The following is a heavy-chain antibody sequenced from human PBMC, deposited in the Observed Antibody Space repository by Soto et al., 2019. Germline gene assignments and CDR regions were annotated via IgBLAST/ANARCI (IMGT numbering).Heavy chain of an antibody. Sequence: SETLSLTCTVSGGSISSYYWSWIRQPPGKGLEWIGYIYYSGSTNYNPSLKSRVTISVDTSKNQFSLKLSSVTAADTAVYYCARARHYYGSGSNWFDPWGQGTLVTVS. J-gene: IGHJ5*02. CDR3: ARARHYYGSGSNWFDP. D-gene: IGHD3-10*01. V-gene: IGHV4-59*01. CDR2: IYYSGST. CDR1: GGSISSYY.